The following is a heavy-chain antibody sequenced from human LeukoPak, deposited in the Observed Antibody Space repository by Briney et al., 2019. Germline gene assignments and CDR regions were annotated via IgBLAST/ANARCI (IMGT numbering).Heavy chain of an antibody. D-gene: IGHD3-10*01. Sequence: SVKVYCKASGGTFSSYAISWVRQAPGQGLEWMGGIIPIFGTANYAKKFQGRVTITTDESTSRAYMELSSLRSEDTAVYYCARTSGDTMVRGVRWFDTWGQGTLVTVSS. CDR3: ARTSGDTMVRGVRWFDT. CDR2: IIPIFGTA. CDR1: GGTFSSYA. V-gene: IGHV1-69*05. J-gene: IGHJ5*02.